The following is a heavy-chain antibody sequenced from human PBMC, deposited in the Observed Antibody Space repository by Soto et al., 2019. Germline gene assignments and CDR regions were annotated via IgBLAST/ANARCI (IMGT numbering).Heavy chain of an antibody. CDR3: ARDRGGYDSNYFDY. CDR1: GFTFSSYW. V-gene: IGHV3-7*03. Sequence: PVGSLRLSCAASGFTFSSYWMSWVRQAPGKGLEWVANIKQDGSEKYYVDSVKGRFTISRDNAKNSLYLQMNSLRAEDTAVYYCARDRGGYDSNYFDYWGQGTLVTVSS. CDR2: IKQDGSEK. J-gene: IGHJ4*02. D-gene: IGHD5-12*01.